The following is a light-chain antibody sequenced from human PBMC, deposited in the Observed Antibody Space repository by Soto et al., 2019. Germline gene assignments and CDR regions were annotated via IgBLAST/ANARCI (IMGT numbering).Light chain of an antibody. J-gene: IGLJ1*01. CDR1: SSDVGGYNY. CDR2: DVS. CDR3: SSYTSSSTLPYV. Sequence: QSALTQPASVSGSPGKTITISCTGTSSDVGGYNYVSWYQQHPGKAPKLMIYDVSNRPSGVSNRFSGSKSGNTVSLTISGLQAEDEADHYCSSYTSSSTLPYVFGTGTKLTVL. V-gene: IGLV2-14*01.